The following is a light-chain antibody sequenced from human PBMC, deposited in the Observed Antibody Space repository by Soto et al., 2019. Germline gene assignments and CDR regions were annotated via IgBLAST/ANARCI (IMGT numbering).Light chain of an antibody. V-gene: IGKV3-20*01. J-gene: IGKJ4*01. CDR2: FAS. Sequence: EVVLTQPPGTLSLSPGERATLSCRASQSVNSNYVAWYQQKPGQAPRLLISFASSRATGIPDRFSGSGSGTDFALPISSLEPEDFAVYYCQKFGSSPLTCGGGTKVELK. CDR1: QSVNSNY. CDR3: QKFGSSPLT.